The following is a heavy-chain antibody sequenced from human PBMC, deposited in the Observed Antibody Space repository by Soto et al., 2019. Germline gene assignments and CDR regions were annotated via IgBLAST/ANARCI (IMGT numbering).Heavy chain of an antibody. Sequence: LSLTYTVSGGFIISGGYYWSWVRQHPGKGLEWIGYIYYTVSTYNNPSLTSRVTISVDTSKNQFSLKLSSVTAADTAVYYCASLSAGYYYDSSEYYFDYWGQGTLVTVSS. J-gene: IGHJ4*02. CDR2: IYYTVST. CDR1: GGFIISGGYY. D-gene: IGHD3-22*01. CDR3: ASLSAGYYYDSSEYYFDY. V-gene: IGHV4-31*03.